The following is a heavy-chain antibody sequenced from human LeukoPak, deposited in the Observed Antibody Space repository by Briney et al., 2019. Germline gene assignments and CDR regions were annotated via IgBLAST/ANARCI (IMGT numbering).Heavy chain of an antibody. Sequence: NPGGSLRLSCAASGFTFSDYYMSWIRQAPGKGLEWVSYISSSGSTIYYADSVKGRFTISRDNAKNSLYLQMNSLRAEDTAVYYCARDDSSSWYVGHYYGMDVWGQGTTVTVSS. CDR3: ARDDSSSWYVGHYYGMDV. J-gene: IGHJ6*02. V-gene: IGHV3-11*01. CDR2: ISSSGSTI. CDR1: GFTFSDYY. D-gene: IGHD6-13*01.